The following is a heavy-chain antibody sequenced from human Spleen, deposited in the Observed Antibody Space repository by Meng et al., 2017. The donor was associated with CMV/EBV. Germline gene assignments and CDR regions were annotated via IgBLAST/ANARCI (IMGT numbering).Heavy chain of an antibody. V-gene: IGHV1-69*05. D-gene: IGHD3-3*01. J-gene: IGHJ4*02. CDR2: IIPIFGTE. Sequence: SVKVSCKASGGTFDIYGFNWVRQAPGQGLEWMGGIIPIFGTENYAQKFQGRVTITTDESMTTAYMELRDLRSEDTAMYYCVAVKSFLRVHNEPPDYYFDSWGQGTLVTVSS. CDR3: VAVKSFLRVHNEPPDYYFDS. CDR1: GGTFDIYG.